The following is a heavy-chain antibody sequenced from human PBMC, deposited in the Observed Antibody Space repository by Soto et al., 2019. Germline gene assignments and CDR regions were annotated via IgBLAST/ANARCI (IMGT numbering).Heavy chain of an antibody. J-gene: IGHJ6*02. CDR3: ARDINSGYYAMDV. V-gene: IGHV3-21*01. Sequence: EVQLVESGGGLVKPGGSLRLSCAASGFTFSSYSMNWVRQAPGKGLEWVSSISSSSSYIYYADSVKGRFTISRDNAKNSLYLQMNSLSAEDTAVYYCARDINSGYYAMDVWGQGTTVTVSS. CDR2: ISSSSSYI. D-gene: IGHD1-26*01. CDR1: GFTFSSYS.